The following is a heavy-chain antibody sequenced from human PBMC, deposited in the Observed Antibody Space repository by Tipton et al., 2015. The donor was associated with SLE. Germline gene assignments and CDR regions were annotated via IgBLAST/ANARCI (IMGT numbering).Heavy chain of an antibody. Sequence: TLSLTCAVSGYSISSGYYWGWIRPTPGKGLAWIGSIYHSGSTYYNPSLKSRVTISVDTSKNQFSLKLSSVTAADTAVYYCASLFSGSYSPFDYWGQGTLVTVSS. CDR2: IYHSGST. J-gene: IGHJ4*02. V-gene: IGHV4-38-2*01. CDR3: ASLFSGSYSPFDY. D-gene: IGHD1-26*01. CDR1: GYSISSGYY.